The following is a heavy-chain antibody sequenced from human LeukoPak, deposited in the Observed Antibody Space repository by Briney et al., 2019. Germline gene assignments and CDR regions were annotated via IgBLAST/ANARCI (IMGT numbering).Heavy chain of an antibody. CDR1: GGSISSYY. V-gene: IGHV4-4*07. CDR3: ARAAEYSSGWYLFDY. D-gene: IGHD6-19*01. Sequence: SETLSLTCTVSGGSISSYYWTWIRQPAGKGLEWIGRVYPTGSTNYNPSLKSRVTMSVDTSKNRFSLRLSSVTAADTAMYYCARAAEYSSGWYLFDYWGQGTLVTVSA. J-gene: IGHJ4*02. CDR2: VYPTGST.